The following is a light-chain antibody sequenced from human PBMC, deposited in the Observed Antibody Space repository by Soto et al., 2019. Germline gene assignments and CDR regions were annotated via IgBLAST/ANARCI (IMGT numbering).Light chain of an antibody. V-gene: IGLV2-8*01. CDR3: SSFGGL. CDR1: SSDVGGYNY. Sequence: QSALTQPPSASGSPGQSVTISCTGTSSDVGGYNYVSWYQQHPGKAPKLIIYEVTKRPSGVPDRFSGSKSDNTASLTVSGLQAEDEADYFCSSFGGLFGTGTKLTVL. CDR2: EVT. J-gene: IGLJ1*01.